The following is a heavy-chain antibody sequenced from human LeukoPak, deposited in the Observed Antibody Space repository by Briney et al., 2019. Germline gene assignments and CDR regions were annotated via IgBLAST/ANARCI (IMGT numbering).Heavy chain of an antibody. J-gene: IGHJ4*02. Sequence: GGSLRLSCAGSGLSYDDYGMHWVRQAPRKGLEWVSSISWNSCNIAYADSVKGRFNISRDNAKNSLYLQMNSLRPDDMALYYCAKGHSSSPWSIFDYWGQGTLVTVSS. V-gene: IGHV3-9*03. CDR3: AKGHSSSPWSIFDY. D-gene: IGHD6-19*01. CDR2: ISWNSCNI. CDR1: GLSYDDYG.